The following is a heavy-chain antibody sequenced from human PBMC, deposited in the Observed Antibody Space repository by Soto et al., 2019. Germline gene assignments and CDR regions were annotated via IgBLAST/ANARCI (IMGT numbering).Heavy chain of an antibody. J-gene: IGHJ5*02. Sequence: ASVKVSCKASGYTFTSYYMHWVRQAPGQGLEWMGIINPSGGSTSYAQKFQGRVTMTRDTSTSTVYMELSSLRSEDTAVHYCARKAVAATGSRWFDPWGQGTLVTVSS. D-gene: IGHD2-15*01. V-gene: IGHV1-46*01. CDR2: INPSGGST. CDR3: ARKAVAATGSRWFDP. CDR1: GYTFTSYY.